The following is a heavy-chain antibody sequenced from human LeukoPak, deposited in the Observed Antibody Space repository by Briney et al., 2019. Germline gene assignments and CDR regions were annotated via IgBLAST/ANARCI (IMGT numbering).Heavy chain of an antibody. V-gene: IGHV1-2*02. CDR2: INPNSGGT. J-gene: IGHJ4*02. CDR1: GYTVTGYY. Sequence: ASVKVSCKASGYTVTGYYMHWVRQSPGHGLEWMGWINPNSGGTNYAQKFQGRVTMTRDTSISTAYMELSRLRSDDTAVYYCAREGVDWNHSVYYFDYWGQGTLVTVSS. CDR3: AREGVDWNHSVYYFDY. D-gene: IGHD1-1*01.